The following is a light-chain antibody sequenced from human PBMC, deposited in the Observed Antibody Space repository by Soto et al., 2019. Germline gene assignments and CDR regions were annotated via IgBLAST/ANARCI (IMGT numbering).Light chain of an antibody. CDR1: QSVSSY. J-gene: IGKJ5*01. Sequence: ESVLTQSPGSLSLSPGERATLSCRASQSVSSYLARYQQKPGQAPRLLIYDASNRATGIPARFSGSGSGTDFTLTISSLEPEDFAVYYCQQRSNWPITFGQGTRLEIK. V-gene: IGKV3-11*01. CDR2: DAS. CDR3: QQRSNWPIT.